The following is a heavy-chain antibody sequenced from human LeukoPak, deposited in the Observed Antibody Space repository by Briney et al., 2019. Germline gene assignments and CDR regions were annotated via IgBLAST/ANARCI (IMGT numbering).Heavy chain of an antibody. J-gene: IGHJ4*02. CDR1: GFTFSSYA. Sequence: GGSLRLSCAASGFTFSSYAMHWVRQAPGKGLEWVAVISYDGSNKYYADSVKGRFTISRDNSKNTLYLQMNSLRAEDTAVYYCARVSQQLAPFDYWGQETLVTVSS. CDR3: ARVSQQLAPFDY. D-gene: IGHD6-13*01. CDR2: ISYDGSNK. V-gene: IGHV3-30-3*01.